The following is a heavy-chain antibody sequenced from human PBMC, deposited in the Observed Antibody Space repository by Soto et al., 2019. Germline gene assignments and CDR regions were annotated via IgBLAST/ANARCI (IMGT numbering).Heavy chain of an antibody. CDR1: GGSISSSTYY. CDR2: IYYSGST. V-gene: IGHV4-39*01. D-gene: IGHD4-17*01. J-gene: IGHJ4*02. Sequence: PSETLSLTCTVSGGSISSSTYYWGWIRQPPGKGLEWIGSIYYSGSTYYNPSLKSRVTISVDTSKNQFSLKLSSVTAADTAVYYCANSYGDYVSYWGQGTLGTVSS. CDR3: ANSYGDYVSY.